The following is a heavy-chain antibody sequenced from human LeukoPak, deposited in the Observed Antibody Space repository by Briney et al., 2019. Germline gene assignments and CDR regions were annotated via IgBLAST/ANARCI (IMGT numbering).Heavy chain of an antibody. CDR1: GGSISSYY. Sequence: SETLSLTCTVSGGSISSYYWSWTRQPAGKGLEWIGRIYTSGSTNYNPSLKRRVTMSVDTSKNQFSLKLSSVTAADTAVYYCARTTYYDFWSGYYFGSYYYYMDVWGKGTTVTVSS. CDR3: ARTTYYDFWSGYYFGSYYYYMDV. CDR2: IYTSGST. J-gene: IGHJ6*03. V-gene: IGHV4-4*07. D-gene: IGHD3-3*01.